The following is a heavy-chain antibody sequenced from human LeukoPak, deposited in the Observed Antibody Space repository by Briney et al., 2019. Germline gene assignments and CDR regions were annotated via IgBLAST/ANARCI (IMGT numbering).Heavy chain of an antibody. Sequence: GGSLRLSCVASGFIFSDYWMMWVRQVPGKGLEWVAQINQDGSEKYYVDSVRGRFTISRDNAKNSLDLQMNTPRVEDTAVYYCVRDATRGGDLDHWGQGTLVTVSS. J-gene: IGHJ4*02. D-gene: IGHD2-21*01. V-gene: IGHV3-7*01. CDR1: GFIFSDYW. CDR3: VRDATRGGDLDH. CDR2: INQDGSEK.